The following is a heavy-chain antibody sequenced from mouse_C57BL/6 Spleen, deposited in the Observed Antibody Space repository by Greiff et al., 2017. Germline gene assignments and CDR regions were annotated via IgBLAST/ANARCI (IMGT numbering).Heavy chain of an antibody. D-gene: IGHD2-1*01. CDR2: IDPSDSET. CDR3: ARNYPYAMDY. CDR1: GYTFTSYW. Sequence: QVQLQQPGAELVRPGSSVKLSCKASGYTFTSYWMHWVQQRPIQGLEWIGNIDPSDSETHYNQKFKDKATLTVDKSSSTAYMQLSSLTSEDSAVYYCARNYPYAMDYWGQGTSVTVSS. V-gene: IGHV1-52*01. J-gene: IGHJ4*01.